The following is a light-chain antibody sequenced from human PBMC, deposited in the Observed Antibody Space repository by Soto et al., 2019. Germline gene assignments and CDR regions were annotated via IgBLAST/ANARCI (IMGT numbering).Light chain of an antibody. Sequence: EIVLTQSPDTLSLSPGERATLSCRASQSLRKNYLAWYQQKPGQAPRFLIYDTSSRATGIPERFSGSGCGTDFTLTISRLEPEDFAVYYCQQYGRSPLTFGGGTKVEIK. CDR3: QQYGRSPLT. CDR2: DTS. V-gene: IGKV3-20*01. CDR1: QSLRKNY. J-gene: IGKJ4*01.